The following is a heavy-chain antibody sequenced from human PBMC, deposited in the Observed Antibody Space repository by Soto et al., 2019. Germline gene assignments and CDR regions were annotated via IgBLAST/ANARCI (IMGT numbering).Heavy chain of an antibody. Sequence: GESLKISCKGSGYSFTSYWIGWVRQMPGKGLEWMGIIYPGDSDTRYSPSFQGQVTISADKSISTAYLQWSSLKASDTAMYYRARPEISSGSYYLVWGQGTLVTVSS. CDR2: IYPGDSDT. J-gene: IGHJ4*02. CDR1: GYSFTSYW. V-gene: IGHV5-51*01. D-gene: IGHD1-26*01. CDR3: ARPEISSGSYYLV.